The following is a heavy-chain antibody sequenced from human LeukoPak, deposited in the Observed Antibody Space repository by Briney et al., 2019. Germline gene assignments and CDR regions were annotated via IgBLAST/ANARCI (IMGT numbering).Heavy chain of an antibody. CDR1: GGSISSYH. Sequence: PSETLSLTCTVSGGSISSYHWSWIRQPPGKGLEWVGYIYYSGSTNYNPSLKSRVTISVDTSKNQFSLKLSSVTAADTAVYYCARDSYDFWSGYNNWFDPWGQGTLVTVSS. J-gene: IGHJ5*02. V-gene: IGHV4-59*01. CDR3: ARDSYDFWSGYNNWFDP. D-gene: IGHD3-3*01. CDR2: IYYSGST.